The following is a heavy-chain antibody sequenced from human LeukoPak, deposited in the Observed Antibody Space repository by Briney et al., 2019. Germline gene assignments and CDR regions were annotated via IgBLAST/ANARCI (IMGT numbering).Heavy chain of an antibody. Sequence: PGGSLRLSCAASGFSFSSYAMSWVRQAPGKGLEWVSGINWNGDRTNYADSVKGRFTISRDNAENSLYLQLNSLRAEDTALYHCARDSDESSGYSVRNGFDIWGQGTLVTVSS. V-gene: IGHV3-20*01. D-gene: IGHD3-22*01. J-gene: IGHJ3*02. CDR1: GFSFSSYA. CDR2: INWNGDRT. CDR3: ARDSDESSGYSVRNGFDI.